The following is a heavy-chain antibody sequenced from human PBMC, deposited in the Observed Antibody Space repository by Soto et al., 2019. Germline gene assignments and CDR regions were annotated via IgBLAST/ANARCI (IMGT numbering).Heavy chain of an antibody. CDR3: AREAYDFWSGYPDSTDY. CDR1: GGSVSSSSYD. D-gene: IGHD3-3*01. J-gene: IGHJ4*02. CDR2: IYYSGST. V-gene: IGHV4-39*05. Sequence: SETPSLTCTVCGGSVSSSSYDGGWIRQPPGKGLEWIGSIYYSGSTYYNPSLKSRVTISVDTSKNQFSLKLSSVTAADTAVYYCAREAYDFWSGYPDSTDYWGQGTLVTVSS.